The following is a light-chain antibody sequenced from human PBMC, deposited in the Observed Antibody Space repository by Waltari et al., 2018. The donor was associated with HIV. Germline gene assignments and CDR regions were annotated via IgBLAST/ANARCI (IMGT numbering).Light chain of an antibody. CDR3: HSRDTDGDHYV. CDR2: GAN. V-gene: IGLV3-19*01. J-gene: IGLJ1*01. CDR1: SLSSFF. Sequence: SSELTQDPVLSVALGQTIKISYQGNSLSSFFTNWFQQTPGTAPILVVYGANRRPSGIPDRFSASNSGNTSSLIISDSQAVDEADYYCHSRDTDGDHYVFGGGTRVIV.